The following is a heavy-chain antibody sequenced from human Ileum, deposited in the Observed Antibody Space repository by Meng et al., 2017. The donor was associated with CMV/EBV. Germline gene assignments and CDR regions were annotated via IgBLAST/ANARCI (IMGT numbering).Heavy chain of an antibody. CDR3: AREYYYSLDY. Sequence: SCAASGFTFSYYYMSWIRQAPGKGLEWVSYISSGGDNMDYADSMRGRFTISRDNFKNSLYLQLNSLRAEDTAVYYCAREYYYSLDYWGQGTLVTVSS. CDR1: GFTFSYYY. V-gene: IGHV3-11*01. J-gene: IGHJ4*02. D-gene: IGHD3-10*01. CDR2: ISSGGDNM.